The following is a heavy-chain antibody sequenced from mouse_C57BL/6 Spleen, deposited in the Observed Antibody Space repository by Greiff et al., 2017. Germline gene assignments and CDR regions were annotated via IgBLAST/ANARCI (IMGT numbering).Heavy chain of an antibody. CDR2: IDPEPGGT. D-gene: IGHD1-1*01. CDR1: GYTFTDYE. Sequence: VKLVESGAELVRPGASVTLSCKASGYTFTDYEMHWVKQTPVHGLEWIGAIDPEPGGTAYNQKFKGKAILTADKSSSTAYMELRSLTSEDSAVYYCTITTLVPFDYWGQGTTLTVSS. V-gene: IGHV1-15*01. CDR3: TITTLVPFDY. J-gene: IGHJ2*01.